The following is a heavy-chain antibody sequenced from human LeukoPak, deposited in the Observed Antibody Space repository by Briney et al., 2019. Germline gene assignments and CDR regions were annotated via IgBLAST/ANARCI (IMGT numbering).Heavy chain of an antibody. J-gene: IGHJ4*02. CDR2: ISSSGTTI. CDR1: GFAFGSYA. Sequence: PGGSLRLSCAASGFAFGSYAMHWVRQAPGKGLGWVSYISSSGTTIFYADSVKGRFTISRDNAKNSLYLQMSSLRAEDTAVYYCARELAYYFDYWGQGTLVTVSS. D-gene: IGHD1-1*01. CDR3: ARELAYYFDY. V-gene: IGHV3-48*03.